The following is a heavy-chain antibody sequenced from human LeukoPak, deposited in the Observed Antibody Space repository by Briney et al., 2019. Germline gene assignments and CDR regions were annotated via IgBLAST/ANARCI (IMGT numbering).Heavy chain of an antibody. J-gene: IGHJ4*02. D-gene: IGHD2-8*01. CDR3: ARDSPKYCTNGVCRPIDY. V-gene: IGHV4-34*01. CDR2: INHSGST. Sequence: SETLSLTCAVYGGSFSGYYWSWIRQPPGKGLEWIGEINHSGSTNYYPSLKSRVTISVDTSKNQFSLKLSSVTAADTAVYYCARDSPKYCTNGVCRPIDYWGQGTLVTVSS. CDR1: GGSFSGYY.